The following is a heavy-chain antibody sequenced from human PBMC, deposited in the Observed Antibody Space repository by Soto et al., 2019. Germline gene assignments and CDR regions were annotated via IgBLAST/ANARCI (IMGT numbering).Heavy chain of an antibody. Sequence: GESLKISCAASGFTFSSYGMHWVRQAPGKGLEWVAVIWYDGSNKYYADSVKGRLTISRDNSKNTLYLQMNSLRAEDTAVYYCARGGSGYASYYYYGMDVWEGGMDVWGQGTTVTVSS. CDR3: ARGGSGYASYYYYGMDVWEGGMDV. D-gene: IGHD5-12*01. J-gene: IGHJ6*02. V-gene: IGHV3-33*01. CDR1: GFTFSSYG. CDR2: IWYDGSNK.